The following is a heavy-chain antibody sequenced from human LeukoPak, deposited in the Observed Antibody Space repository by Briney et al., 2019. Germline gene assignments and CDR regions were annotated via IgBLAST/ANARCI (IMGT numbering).Heavy chain of an antibody. CDR3: AKPQLWGYSSSPAVS. J-gene: IGHJ5*02. D-gene: IGHD6-13*01. V-gene: IGHV3-30*18. Sequence: GGSLRLSCAASGFTFSSYGMHWVRQAPGKGLEWVAVISYDGSDKYYADSVKGRFTISRDNSKNSLFLQMNSLRTEDTAVYYCAKPQLWGYSSSPAVSWGQGTLVTVSS. CDR1: GFTFSSYG. CDR2: ISYDGSDK.